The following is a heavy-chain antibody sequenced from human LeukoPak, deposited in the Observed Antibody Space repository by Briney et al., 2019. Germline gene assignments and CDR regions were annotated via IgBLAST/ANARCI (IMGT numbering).Heavy chain of an antibody. CDR2: ISTSGTNI. CDR3: ARKGYFSDDAFDI. Sequence: PGGSLRLSCAASGCTVSSNERSWVRQVPGKGLEWVSYISTSGTNIYYADSVKGRFTISRDNAKKSLYLQMNSLRAEDTAVYYCARKGYFSDDAFDIWGQGTMVTVSS. D-gene: IGHD2-15*01. V-gene: IGHV3-48*03. CDR1: GCTVSSNE. J-gene: IGHJ3*02.